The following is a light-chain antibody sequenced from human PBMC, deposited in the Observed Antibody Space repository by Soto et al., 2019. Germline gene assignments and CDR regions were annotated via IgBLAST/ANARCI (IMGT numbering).Light chain of an antibody. CDR1: QSVSSY. CDR2: GAS. V-gene: IGKV3-20*01. CDR3: HHYGETPRK. J-gene: IGKJ1*01. Sequence: TKSPCTLSSSRYYLSPFSSGASQSVSSYLAWYQQKPGQAPRLLMYGASSRATGIPDRFSGSGSGTDFTLTISRLEPEDFAVYYCHHYGETPRKFGQGTKVDIK.